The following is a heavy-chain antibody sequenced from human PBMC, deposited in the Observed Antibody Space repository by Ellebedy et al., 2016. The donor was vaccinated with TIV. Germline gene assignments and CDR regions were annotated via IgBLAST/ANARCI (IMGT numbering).Heavy chain of an antibody. Sequence: GESLKISCAASGFNLSTYSMHWVRQAPGKGLEWVSAISSSSSHIYYADSVKGRITISRDNAKNSLYLQMNSLRAEDTAVYYCAIIHERLPRKYYGRDVWGQGTTVTVSS. J-gene: IGHJ6*02. D-gene: IGHD1-14*01. V-gene: IGHV3-21*01. CDR2: ISSSSSHI. CDR3: AIIHERLPRKYYGRDV. CDR1: GFNLSTYS.